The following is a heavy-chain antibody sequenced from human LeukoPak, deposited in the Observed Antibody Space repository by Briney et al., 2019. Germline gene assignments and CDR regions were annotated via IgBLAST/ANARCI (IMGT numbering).Heavy chain of an antibody. CDR2: IYYSGST. J-gene: IGHJ6*02. D-gene: IGHD4-11*01. V-gene: IGHV4-30-4*01. CDR1: GVSISSGDYY. Sequence: SETLSLTCTVSGVSISSGDYYWSWIRQPPGKGLEWIGYIYYSGSTYYNPSLKSRVTISVDTSKNQFSLKLSSVTAADTAVYYCARDSVTTYSPAYYGMDVWGQGTTVTVSS. CDR3: ARDSVTTYSPAYYGMDV.